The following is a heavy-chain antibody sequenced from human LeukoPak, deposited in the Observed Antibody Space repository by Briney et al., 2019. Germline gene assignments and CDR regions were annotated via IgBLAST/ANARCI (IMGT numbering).Heavy chain of an antibody. CDR3: ATDYRYCSGGSCYELFDY. J-gene: IGHJ4*02. Sequence: GASVKVSCKASGYTFTGYYMHWVRRAPGQGLEWMGWIIPNSGGTHYAQKFQGRVTMTRDTSISTAYMELSRLRSDDTAVYYCATDYRYCSGGSCYELFDYWGQGTLVTVSS. V-gene: IGHV1-2*02. D-gene: IGHD2-15*01. CDR2: IIPNSGGT. CDR1: GYTFTGYY.